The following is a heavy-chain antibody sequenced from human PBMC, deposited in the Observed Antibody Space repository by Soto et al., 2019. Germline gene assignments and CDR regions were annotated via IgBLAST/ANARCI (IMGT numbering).Heavy chain of an antibody. CDR3: ASPPTTGNYYYYGMDV. CDR2: IIPIFGTA. J-gene: IGHJ6*02. D-gene: IGHD4-17*01. CDR1: GGTFSSYA. Sequence: QVQLVQSGAEVKKPGSSVKVSCKASGGTFSSYAISWVRQAPGQGLEWMGGIIPIFGTANYAQKFQGRVTITADVSTSTGYMKLSSLRSEDTAVYYCASPPTTGNYYYYGMDVWGQGTTVTVSS. V-gene: IGHV1-69*12.